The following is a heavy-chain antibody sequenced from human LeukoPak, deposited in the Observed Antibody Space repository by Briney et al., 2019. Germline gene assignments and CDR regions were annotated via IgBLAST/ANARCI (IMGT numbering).Heavy chain of an antibody. Sequence: SETLSPTGTVPGGSISSYSGAWIRQPPGKGLEWMGYIYYSGSPNYNPSLKSRVTISVDTSKNQFSLKLSSVTAADTAVYYCARGRVINVEMATIGDPFTAFDIWGQGTMVTVSS. CDR1: GGSISSYS. V-gene: IGHV4-59*01. CDR3: ARGRVINVEMATIGDPFTAFDI. J-gene: IGHJ3*02. CDR2: IYYSGSP. D-gene: IGHD5-24*01.